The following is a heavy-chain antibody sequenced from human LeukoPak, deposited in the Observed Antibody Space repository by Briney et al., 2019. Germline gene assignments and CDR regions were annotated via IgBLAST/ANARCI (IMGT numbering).Heavy chain of an antibody. Sequence: GGSLRLSCAASGFTFSSYAMNWVRQAPGKGLEWVSTFTGGGTGTYYADSVKGRFTISRDNSKNTLYLQMSSLRAEDTAVYYCAKDRYSGSGSFSPHSFDIWGQGTMVTVSS. V-gene: IGHV3-23*01. CDR1: GFTFSSYA. CDR2: FTGGGTGT. D-gene: IGHD3-10*01. CDR3: AKDRYSGSGSFSPHSFDI. J-gene: IGHJ3*02.